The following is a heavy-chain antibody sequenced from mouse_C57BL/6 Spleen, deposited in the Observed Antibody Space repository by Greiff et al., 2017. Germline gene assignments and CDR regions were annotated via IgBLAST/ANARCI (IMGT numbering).Heavy chain of an antibody. Sequence: QVQLQQSGAELARPGASVKLSCKASGYTFTSYGISWVKQRTGQGLEWIGEIYPRSGNTYYNEKFKGKATLTADKSSSTAYMELRSLTSEDSAVYFCAREGDYDYGRRVDYWGQGTTLTVSS. J-gene: IGHJ2*01. V-gene: IGHV1-81*01. CDR1: GYTFTSYG. CDR2: IYPRSGNT. CDR3: AREGDYDYGRRVDY. D-gene: IGHD2-4*01.